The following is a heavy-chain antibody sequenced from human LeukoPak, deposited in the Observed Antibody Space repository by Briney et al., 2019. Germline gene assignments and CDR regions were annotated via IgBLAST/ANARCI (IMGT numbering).Heavy chain of an antibody. D-gene: IGHD5-12*01. CDR2: IRYDGSNK. V-gene: IGHV3-30*02. J-gene: IGHJ4*02. Sequence: GRSLRLSCAASGLAFISYGTHCVRQAPGKGLECVAFIRYDGSNKYYADSVKGRFPISRHNSKNTLYLQMNSLRAQNTAVYYCAKERSYSGYPRFDYWGQGTLVTVSS. CDR3: AKERSYSGYPRFDY. CDR1: GLAFISYG.